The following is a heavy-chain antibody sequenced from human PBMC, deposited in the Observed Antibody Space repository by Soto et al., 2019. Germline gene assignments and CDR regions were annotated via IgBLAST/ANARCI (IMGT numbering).Heavy chain of an antibody. D-gene: IGHD3-16*01. CDR1: GYTFTRYG. J-gene: IGHJ6*02. V-gene: IGHV1-18*01. CDR2: INTYNGNT. CDR3: AMVDVYVTPSPQDV. Sequence: QVQLVQSGAEVKNPGASVKVSCKASGYTFTRYGIGWARQAPGQGLEWMGWINTYNGNTNYAQNVQGRVTLTTDTSMSTAYMERRSLRSNYTAIYYCAMVDVYVTPSPQDVWGQGTTVIVSS.